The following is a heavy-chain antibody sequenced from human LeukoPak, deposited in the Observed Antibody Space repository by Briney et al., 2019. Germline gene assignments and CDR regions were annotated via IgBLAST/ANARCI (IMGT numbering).Heavy chain of an antibody. CDR2: IYTNGNT. CDR3: ARSGTYYNNWFDP. J-gene: IGHJ5*02. CDR1: GGSISSGSYY. Sequence: ASETLSLTCTVSGGSISSGSYYWSWIRQPAGKGLEWIGHIYTNGNTNFNPSLKSRVTISVDTSKNQFSLNLNSVTAADTAVYYCARSGTYYNNWFDPWGQGTLVIVSS. D-gene: IGHD3-10*01. V-gene: IGHV4-61*09.